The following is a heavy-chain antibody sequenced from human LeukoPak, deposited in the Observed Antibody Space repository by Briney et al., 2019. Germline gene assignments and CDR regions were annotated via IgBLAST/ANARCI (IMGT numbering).Heavy chain of an antibody. V-gene: IGHV3-21*01. Sequence: GGSLRLSCAASGFTFSSYSMNWVRQAPGKGLEWVSSISSSTSYIYYADSVRGRFTISRDNAKNSLNLQMNSLRAEDTAVYYCARGSDFVWGSYRPYFDYWGQGTLVTVSS. CDR2: ISSSTSYI. CDR1: GFTFSSYS. CDR3: ARGSDFVWGSYRPYFDY. D-gene: IGHD3-16*02. J-gene: IGHJ4*02.